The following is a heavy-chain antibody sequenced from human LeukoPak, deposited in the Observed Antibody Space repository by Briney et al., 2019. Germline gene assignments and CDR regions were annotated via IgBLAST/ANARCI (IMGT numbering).Heavy chain of an antibody. CDR1: GFTFNIYG. J-gene: IGHJ4*02. D-gene: IGHD1-26*01. Sequence: PGRSLRLSCAAAGFTFNIYGMHWVRQAPGKRLEWVAFIRYDGSDKYYADSVKGRFTISRDNSKNTLYLQMNSLRAEDTAVYYCARARWELLLNGPDYWGQGTLVTVSS. V-gene: IGHV3-30*02. CDR3: ARARWELLLNGPDY. CDR2: IRYDGSDK.